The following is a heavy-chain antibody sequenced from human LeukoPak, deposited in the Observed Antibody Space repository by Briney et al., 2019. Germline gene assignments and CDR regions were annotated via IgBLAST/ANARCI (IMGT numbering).Heavy chain of an antibody. Sequence: ASVKVSCKASGYTFTSYGISWVRQAPGQGLEWMGWISAYNGNTNYAQKLQGRVTMTTDTSTSTAYMELSRLRSDDTAVYYCASGSPIVVVPAANAFDIWGQGTMVTVSS. V-gene: IGHV1-18*01. CDR3: ASGSPIVVVPAANAFDI. J-gene: IGHJ3*02. D-gene: IGHD2-2*01. CDR2: ISAYNGNT. CDR1: GYTFTSYG.